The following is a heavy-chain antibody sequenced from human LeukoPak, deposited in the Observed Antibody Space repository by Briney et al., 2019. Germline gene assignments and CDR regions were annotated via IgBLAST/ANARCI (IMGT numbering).Heavy chain of an antibody. CDR2: IYYSGST. J-gene: IGHJ5*02. CDR3: ARSYDSANWFDP. CDR1: GGSISSYY. Sequence: SETLSLTCTVSGGSISSYYWSWIRQPPGKGLEWIGYIYYSGSTNYNPSLKSRVTISVDTSKNQFSLKLSSVTAADTAVYYCARSYDSANWFDPWGQGTLVTVS. V-gene: IGHV4-59*01. D-gene: IGHD3-22*01.